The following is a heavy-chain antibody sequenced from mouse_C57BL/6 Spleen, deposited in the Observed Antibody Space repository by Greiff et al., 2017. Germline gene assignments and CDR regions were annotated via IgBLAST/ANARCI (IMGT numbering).Heavy chain of an antibody. D-gene: IGHD1-1*01. CDR1: GYTFTSYG. CDR3: ARSIYYGSSFWYFDV. Sequence: QVQLQQSGAELARPGASVKLSCKASGYTFTSYGISWVKQRTGQGLEWIGEIYPRSGNTYYNEKFKGKDTLTADKSSSTAYMELRSLTSEDSAVYFCARSIYYGSSFWYFDVWGTGTTVTVSS. CDR2: IYPRSGNT. V-gene: IGHV1-81*01. J-gene: IGHJ1*03.